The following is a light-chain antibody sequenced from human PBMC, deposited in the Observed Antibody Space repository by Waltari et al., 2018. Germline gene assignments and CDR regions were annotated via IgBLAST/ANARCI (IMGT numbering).Light chain of an antibody. V-gene: IGLV2-23*02. J-gene: IGLJ1*01. CDR1: NSDIGNFNL. CDR2: EVN. Sequence: QSALTQPASVSGSPGQSISLSCSGTNSDIGNFNLVSWYQRHPDKAPKLIIYEVNKRPSGVSHRFSGSKSGNMASLTISGLQAEDEADYYCCSYAGSKTYVFGPGTKVTVL. CDR3: CSYAGSKTYV.